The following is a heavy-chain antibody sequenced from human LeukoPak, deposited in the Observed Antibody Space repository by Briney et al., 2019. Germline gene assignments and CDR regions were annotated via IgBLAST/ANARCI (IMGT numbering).Heavy chain of an antibody. D-gene: IGHD2-8*02. CDR3: ARGWSKFEY. J-gene: IGHJ4*02. Sequence: GGSLRLSCAASGFTFSSYWMTWVRQAPGKGLEWVANIKQDGSEKYYVDSVKGRFTISRDNAKNSLYLQMNSLRAEDAAVYYCARGWSKFEYWGQGTLVTVSA. CDR2: IKQDGSEK. CDR1: GFTFSSYW. V-gene: IGHV3-7*03.